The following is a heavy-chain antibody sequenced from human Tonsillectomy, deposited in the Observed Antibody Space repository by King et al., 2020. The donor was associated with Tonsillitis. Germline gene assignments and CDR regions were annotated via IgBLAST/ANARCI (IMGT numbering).Heavy chain of an antibody. CDR2: ISWNSGRI. J-gene: IGHJ2*01. CDR1: GFSFNDYG. V-gene: IGHV3-9*01. Sequence: VQLVESGGGLVQPGRSLRLSCAASGFSFNDYGMNWVRQAPGKGLEWVSGISWNSGRIDYADSVKGRFTISRDNAKNSLYLQMNSLRTEDTALYYCVKEGGDGNSHYWFFDLWGRGTLVTVSS. D-gene: IGHD5-24*01. CDR3: VKEGGDGNSHYWFFDL.